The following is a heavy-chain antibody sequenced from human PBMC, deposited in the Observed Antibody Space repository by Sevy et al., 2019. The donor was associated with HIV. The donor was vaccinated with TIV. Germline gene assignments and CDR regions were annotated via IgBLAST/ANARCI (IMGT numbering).Heavy chain of an antibody. Sequence: ASVKVSCKVFGYSLSKLSMHWVRQAPGKGLEWMGSLDPGNGEITYAQTLQGRVTMTEDTSTDTAYMELSSLTSEDMATYYCATVVLGYYSGSSYYQGDWFDPWGQGTLVTVSS. CDR3: ATVVLGYYSGSSYYQGDWFDP. V-gene: IGHV1-24*01. J-gene: IGHJ5*02. CDR1: GYSLSKLS. CDR2: LDPGNGEI. D-gene: IGHD2-15*01.